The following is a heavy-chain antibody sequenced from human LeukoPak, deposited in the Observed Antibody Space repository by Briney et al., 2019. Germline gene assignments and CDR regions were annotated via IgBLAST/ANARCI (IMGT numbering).Heavy chain of an antibody. J-gene: IGHJ4*02. CDR3: ARARRAVAVYYFGY. CDR1: GGSFSGYY. D-gene: IGHD6-19*01. V-gene: IGHV4-34*01. Sequence: SETLSLTCAVYGGSFSGYYWSWIRQPPGKGLEWIGEINHSGSTNYNPSLKSRVTISVDTSKNQFSLKLSSVTAADTAVYYCARARRAVAVYYFGYWGQGTLVTVSS. CDR2: INHSGST.